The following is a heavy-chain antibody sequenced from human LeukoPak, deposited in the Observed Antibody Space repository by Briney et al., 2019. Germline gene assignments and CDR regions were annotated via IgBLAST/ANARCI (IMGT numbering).Heavy chain of an antibody. J-gene: IGHJ4*02. V-gene: IGHV3-53*01. Sequence: GGSLRLSCAASEFTVNDNSMNWVRQAPGKGLEWVSVIHSGGSTYYADSVKGRFTISRDNSKNTLYLQMNTLRAEDTAVYYCAREQVYGDYDYWGQGTLVTVSS. D-gene: IGHD4-17*01. CDR3: AREQVYGDYDY. CDR1: EFTVNDNS. CDR2: IHSGGST.